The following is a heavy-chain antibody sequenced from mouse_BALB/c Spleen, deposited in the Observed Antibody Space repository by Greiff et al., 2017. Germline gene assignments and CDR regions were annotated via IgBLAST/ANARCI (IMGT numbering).Heavy chain of an antibody. D-gene: IGHD2-12*01. V-gene: IGHV1-55*01. CDR2: IYPGSGST. CDR1: GYNFTSYW. J-gene: IGHJ2*01. Sequence: VQLQQPGAELVKPGTSVKLSCKASGYNFTSYWINWVKLRPGQGLEWNGDIYPGSGSTNYNEKFKSKATLTVDTSSSTAYMQLSSLASEDSALYYCARYEGPYFDYWGQGTTLTVSS. CDR3: ARYEGPYFDY.